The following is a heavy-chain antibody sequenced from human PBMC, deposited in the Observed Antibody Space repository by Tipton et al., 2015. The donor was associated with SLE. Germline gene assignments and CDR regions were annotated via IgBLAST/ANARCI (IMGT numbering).Heavy chain of an antibody. D-gene: IGHD3-10*01. V-gene: IGHV3-23*01. J-gene: IGHJ3*02. Sequence: SLRLSCAASGFTFRNYAMNWVRQAPGKGLEWVSAISGSGGGTFYADSVKGRFTISRDNSRNTLDLQMNSLRAEDTAVYYCAKEGYFYGSRIHGFDIWGQGTMVTVPS. CDR1: GFTFRNYA. CDR2: ISGSGGGT. CDR3: AKEGYFYGSRIHGFDI.